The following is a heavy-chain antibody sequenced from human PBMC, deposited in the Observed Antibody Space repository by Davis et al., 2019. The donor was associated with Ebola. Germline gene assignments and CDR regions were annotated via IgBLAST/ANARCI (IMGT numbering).Heavy chain of an antibody. D-gene: IGHD6-13*01. J-gene: IGHJ4*02. CDR2: ISYDGSNK. Sequence: GESLKISCAASGFTFSSYAMHWVRQAPGKGLEWVAVISYDGSNKYYADSVKGRFTISRDNSKNTLYLQMNSLRAEDTAVYYCARDDLSSSSLDYWGQGTLVTVSS. CDR1: GFTFSSYA. CDR3: ARDDLSSSSLDY. V-gene: IGHV3-30-3*01.